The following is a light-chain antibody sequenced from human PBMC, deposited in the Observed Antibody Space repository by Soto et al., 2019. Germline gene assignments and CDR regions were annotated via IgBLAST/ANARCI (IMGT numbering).Light chain of an antibody. Sequence: DIQMTQSPSSLSASVGDRVTITCRASQDIRNDLGWFQQKPGKAPKRLIFAASSLQSGVPSRFSGSGSGTEFTLTISSLQPEDFATYYCQQYNNWPPITFGPGTKVDIK. CDR2: AAS. CDR1: QDIRND. CDR3: QQYNNWPPIT. V-gene: IGKV1-17*01. J-gene: IGKJ3*01.